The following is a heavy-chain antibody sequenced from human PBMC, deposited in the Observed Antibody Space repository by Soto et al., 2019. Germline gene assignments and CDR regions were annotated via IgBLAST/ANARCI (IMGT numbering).Heavy chain of an antibody. V-gene: IGHV3-30*03. D-gene: IGHD4-4*01. CDR1: GFTFDDYG. Sequence: GGSLRLSCAASGFTFDDYGLSWVRQAPGKGLQWLAVISCDGSNKCYADSVEGRFTISRDNSKNTVYLQMNSLRLEDTAVYSCARGPSYSASYFDYWGQGTLVTVSS. J-gene: IGHJ4*02. CDR3: ARGPSYSASYFDY. CDR2: ISCDGSNK.